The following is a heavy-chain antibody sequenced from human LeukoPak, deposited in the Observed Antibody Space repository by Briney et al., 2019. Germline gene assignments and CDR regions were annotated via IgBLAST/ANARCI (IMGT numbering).Heavy chain of an antibody. J-gene: IGHJ4*02. CDR3: AKGFRYHFDY. D-gene: IGHD1-14*01. CDR2: IEWDGSNQ. V-gene: IGHV3-30*02. Sequence: PGGSLRLSCAASGFTFTSVGMHWVRQAPGKGLEWVAFIEWDGSNQYYASSVKGRFTFSRDNSKNTLYLQMDSLRPEDTAVYYCAKGFRYHFDYWGQGRLVTVSS. CDR1: GFTFTSVG.